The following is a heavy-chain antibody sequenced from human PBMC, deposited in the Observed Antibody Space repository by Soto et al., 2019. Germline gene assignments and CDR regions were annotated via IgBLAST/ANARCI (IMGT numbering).Heavy chain of an antibody. V-gene: IGHV3-15*01. J-gene: IGHJ4*02. CDR2: IKSKTDGGTT. Sequence: EVQLVESGGGLVKPGGSLRLSCAASGFTFSNAWMSWVRQAPGKGLEWVGRIKSKTDGGTTDYAAPVKGRFTISRDDSKNTLYLQMNSLKTEDTAVYYCARKVEDSYGDPEGIDYWGQGTLVTVSS. D-gene: IGHD5-18*01. CDR1: GFTFSNAW. CDR3: ARKVEDSYGDPEGIDY.